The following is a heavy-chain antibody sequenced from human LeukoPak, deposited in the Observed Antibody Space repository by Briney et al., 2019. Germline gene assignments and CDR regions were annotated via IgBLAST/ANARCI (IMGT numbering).Heavy chain of an antibody. CDR2: IKSKTDGGTT. V-gene: IGHV3-15*01. Sequence: GSLRLSCAASGFTFSNAWMSWVRQAPGKGLEWVGRIKSKTDGGTTDYAAPVKGRFTISRDDSKNTLYLQMNSLKTEDTAVYYCTTDPYVLRYPQDYWGQGTLVTVSS. D-gene: IGHD3-9*01. CDR1: GFTFSNAW. J-gene: IGHJ4*02. CDR3: TTDPYVLRYPQDY.